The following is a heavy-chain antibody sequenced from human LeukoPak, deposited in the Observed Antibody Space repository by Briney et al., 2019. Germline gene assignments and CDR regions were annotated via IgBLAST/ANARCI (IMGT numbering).Heavy chain of an antibody. J-gene: IGHJ4*02. D-gene: IGHD5-18*01. Sequence: PSETLSLTCTVSGGSMSSYYWSWIRQPPGKGLEWIGYIYYSGSTNYNPSLKSRVTISVDTSKNQFSLKLSSVTAADTAVYYCARGRAARRFDYWGQGTLVTVS. V-gene: IGHV4-59*01. CDR3: ARGRAARRFDY. CDR2: IYYSGST. CDR1: GGSMSSYY.